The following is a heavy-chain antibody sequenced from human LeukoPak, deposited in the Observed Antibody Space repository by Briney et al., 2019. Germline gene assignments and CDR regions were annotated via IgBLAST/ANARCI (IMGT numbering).Heavy chain of an antibody. D-gene: IGHD3-10*01. J-gene: IGHJ4*02. Sequence: ASVKVSCKVSGYTLTELSMHWVRQAPGKGREWMGGFDPEDGETIYAQKFQGRVTMTEDTSTDTAYMELSSLRSEDTAVYYCATGYGELYYFDYWGQGTLVTVSS. CDR2: FDPEDGET. CDR3: ATGYGELYYFDY. CDR1: GYTLTELS. V-gene: IGHV1-24*01.